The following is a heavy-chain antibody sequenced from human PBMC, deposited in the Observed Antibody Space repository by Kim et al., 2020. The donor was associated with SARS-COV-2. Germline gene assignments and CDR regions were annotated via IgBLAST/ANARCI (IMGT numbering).Heavy chain of an antibody. J-gene: IGHJ6*02. CDR2: ISWNSGSI. CDR1: GFTFDDYA. Sequence: GGSLRLSCAASGFTFDDYAMHWVRQAPGKGLEWVSGISWNSGSIGYADSVKGRFTISRDNAKNSLYLQMNSLRAEDTALYYCAKAYCSSTSCYGMDVWGQGTTVTVSS. V-gene: IGHV3-9*01. CDR3: AKAYCSSTSCYGMDV. D-gene: IGHD2-2*01.